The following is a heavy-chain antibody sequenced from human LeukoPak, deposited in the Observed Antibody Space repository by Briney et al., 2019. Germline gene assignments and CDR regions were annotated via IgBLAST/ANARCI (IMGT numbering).Heavy chain of an antibody. D-gene: IGHD6-6*01. J-gene: IGHJ4*02. Sequence: SETLSLTCAVYGGSFSGYYWSWIRQPPGKWLEWIGEINHSGSTNYNPSLKSRVTISVDTSKNQFSLKLSSVTAADTAVYYCAGRIAARPIDYWGQGTLVTVSS. CDR1: GGSFSGYY. CDR2: INHSGST. CDR3: AGRIAARPIDY. V-gene: IGHV4-34*01.